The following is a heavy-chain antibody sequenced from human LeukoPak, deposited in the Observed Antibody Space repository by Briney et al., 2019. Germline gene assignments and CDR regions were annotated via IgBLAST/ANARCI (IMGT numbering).Heavy chain of an antibody. V-gene: IGHV3-23*01. CDR2: ISGSGGST. D-gene: IGHD5-18*01. CDR3: AKSEGGVNTAMAY. CDR1: GGSFSSYY. J-gene: IGHJ4*02. Sequence: PSETLSLTCSVSGGSFSSYYWSWVRQAPGKGLEWVSVISGSGGSTYYPDSVKGRFTISRDNSENTLYLQMNSLRAEDTAVYYCAKSEGGVNTAMAYWGQGTLVTVSS.